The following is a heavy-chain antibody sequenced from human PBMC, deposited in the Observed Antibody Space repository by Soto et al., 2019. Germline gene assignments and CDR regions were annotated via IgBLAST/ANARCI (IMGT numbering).Heavy chain of an antibody. CDR1: GGTFSSYT. Sequence: QVQLVQSGAEVKKPGSSVKVSCKASGGTFSSYTISWVRQAPGQGLEWMGRIIPILGIANYAQKFQGRVTITADKSTRTAYMELSSLRSEDTAVYYCEVLAVAAQRYAFDIWGQGTMVTVSS. CDR3: EVLAVAAQRYAFDI. V-gene: IGHV1-69*02. D-gene: IGHD6-19*01. CDR2: IIPILGIA. J-gene: IGHJ3*02.